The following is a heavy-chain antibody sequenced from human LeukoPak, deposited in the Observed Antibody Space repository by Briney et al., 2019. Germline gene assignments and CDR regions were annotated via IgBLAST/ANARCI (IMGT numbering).Heavy chain of an antibody. D-gene: IGHD1-26*01. CDR1: GGSISSGGYY. J-gene: IGHJ4*02. Sequence: SETLSLTCTVSGGSISSGGYYWSWIRQPPGKGLEWIGYIYHSGSTYYNPSLKSRVTISVDTSKNQFSLKLSSVTAADTAVYYCARDFSYFVGATSFDYRGQGTLVTVSS. V-gene: IGHV4-30-2*01. CDR2: IYHSGST. CDR3: ARDFSYFVGATSFDY.